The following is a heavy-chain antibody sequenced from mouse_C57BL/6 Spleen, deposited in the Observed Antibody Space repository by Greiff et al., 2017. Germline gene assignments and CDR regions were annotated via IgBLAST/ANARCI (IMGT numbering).Heavy chain of an antibody. CDR2: ISDGGSYT. Sequence: EVQRVESGGGLVKPGGSLKLSCAASGFTFSSYAMSWVRQTPEKRLEWVATISDGGSYTYYPDNGKGPFTLSSATAKTNLSLQLRHLKSEDTAISYCASARLRYPYYFDYWGPGTPLPVSS. CDR1: GFTFSSYA. J-gene: IGHJ2*01. D-gene: IGHD1-1*01. CDR3: ASARLRYPYYFDY. V-gene: IGHV5-4*01.